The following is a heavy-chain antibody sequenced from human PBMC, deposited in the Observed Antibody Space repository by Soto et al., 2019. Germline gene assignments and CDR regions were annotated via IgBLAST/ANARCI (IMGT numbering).Heavy chain of an antibody. Sequence: ASVKVSCKASGYTFTGYYMHWVRQAPGQELEWMGWINPNSGGTNYAQKFQGWVTMTRDTSISTAYMELSRLRSDDTAVYYCARGALLRFLEKDYYYMDVWGKGTTVTVSS. CDR3: ARGALLRFLEKDYYYMDV. D-gene: IGHD3-3*01. V-gene: IGHV1-2*04. CDR2: INPNSGGT. J-gene: IGHJ6*03. CDR1: GYTFTGYY.